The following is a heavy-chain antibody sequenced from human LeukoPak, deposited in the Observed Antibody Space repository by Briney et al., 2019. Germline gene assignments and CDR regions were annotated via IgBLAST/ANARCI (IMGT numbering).Heavy chain of an antibody. D-gene: IGHD3-22*01. J-gene: IGHJ4*02. CDR2: IINNGVST. CDR1: GFTFSSYE. V-gene: IGHV3-64*01. CDR3: ARGYYDSTATHFDY. Sequence: GGSLRLSCAASGFTFSSYEMNWVRQAPGKGLEYVSSIINNGVSTYYANSVKGRFTISRDNSKNTLYLQMGSLRAEDMALYYCARGYYDSTATHFDYWGQGTLVTVSS.